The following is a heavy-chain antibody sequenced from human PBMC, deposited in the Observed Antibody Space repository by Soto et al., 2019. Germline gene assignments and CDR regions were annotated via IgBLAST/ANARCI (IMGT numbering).Heavy chain of an antibody. V-gene: IGHV4-34*01. CDR1: GGSFSGYY. Sequence: SETLSLTCAVYGGSFSGYYWSWIRQPPGKGLEWIGEINHSGSTNYNPSLKSRVTISVDTSKNQFSLKLSSVTAADTAVYYCARVGIIAASLGGYYYYGMDVWGQVTSVTVAS. D-gene: IGHD6-13*01. J-gene: IGHJ6*02. CDR3: ARVGIIAASLGGYYYYGMDV. CDR2: INHSGST.